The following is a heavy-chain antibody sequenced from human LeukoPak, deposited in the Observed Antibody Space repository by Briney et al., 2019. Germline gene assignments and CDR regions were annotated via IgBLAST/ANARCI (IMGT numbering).Heavy chain of an antibody. J-gene: IGHJ4*02. CDR3: ARFALTSYDSGSYYYFDN. V-gene: IGHV4-30-4*08. Sequence: SETLSLTCTVYGGSTRNDDFFWSWIRRPPGKGLEGIGYLFYSGSTYVNPSLESRVTMSVDTSKNQFTLKINSVTAADTALYNCARFALTSYDSGSYYYFDNWGQGTLVIVSS. CDR2: LFYSGST. D-gene: IGHD3-10*01. CDR1: GGSTRNDDFF.